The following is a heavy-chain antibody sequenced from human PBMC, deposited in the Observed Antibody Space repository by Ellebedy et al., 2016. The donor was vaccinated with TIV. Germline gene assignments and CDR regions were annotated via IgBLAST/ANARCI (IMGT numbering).Heavy chain of an antibody. CDR3: ARVSVDVVIGYHYFYMDI. D-gene: IGHD6-6*01. J-gene: IGHJ6*03. CDR1: GYTFTSFG. V-gene: IGHV1-18*01. Sequence: ASVKVSXXASGYTFTSFGLSWVRQAPGQGLEWMGWISAYNGVINYSQNFQGRVAMTTDTATSTVYVGLRSLRSDDTAVYYCARVSVDVVIGYHYFYMDIWGKGTTVTVSS. CDR2: ISAYNGVI.